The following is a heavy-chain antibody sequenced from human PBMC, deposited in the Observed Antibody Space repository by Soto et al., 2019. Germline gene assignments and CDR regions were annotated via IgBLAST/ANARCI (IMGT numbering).Heavy chain of an antibody. D-gene: IGHD1-26*01. J-gene: IGHJ4*02. Sequence: QVQLVESGGGVVQPGRSLRLSCGASGFTFSGYGMHWVRQAPGKGLDWVAVVRYDGSNIYYADSVKGRFTISRDNSKNTLYLQMISLRAEDTAVYYCARDGVGATTYFGYFDYWGQGTLVTVSS. V-gene: IGHV3-33*01. CDR1: GFTFSGYG. CDR3: ARDGVGATTYFGYFDY. CDR2: VRYDGSNI.